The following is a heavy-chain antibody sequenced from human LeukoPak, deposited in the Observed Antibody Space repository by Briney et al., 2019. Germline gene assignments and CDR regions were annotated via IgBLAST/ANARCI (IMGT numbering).Heavy chain of an antibody. CDR2: ISYDGINK. V-gene: IGHV3-30*03. CDR1: GFTFSDAW. D-gene: IGHD3-9*01. Sequence: GGSLRLSCAASGFTFSDAWMTWVRQAPGKGLEWMAVISYDGINKDYADSVKDRFTVSRDNSKNTLYLQMYSLRAEDTAVYFCARDFDTLTGYYWKSFDYWGQGTLVTVSS. J-gene: IGHJ4*02. CDR3: ARDFDTLTGYYWKSFDY.